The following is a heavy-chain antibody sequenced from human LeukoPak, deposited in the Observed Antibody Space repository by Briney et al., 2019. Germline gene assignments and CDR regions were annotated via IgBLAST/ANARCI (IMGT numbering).Heavy chain of an antibody. Sequence: SVKVSCKASGFTFTSSAVQWVRQARGQRLEGIGWIVVGSGNTNYAQKFQERVTITRDMSTSTAYMELSSLRSEDTAVYYCAAESLGYCSGGSCYGQFDYWGQGTLVTVSS. CDR3: AAESLGYCSGGSCYGQFDY. J-gene: IGHJ4*02. D-gene: IGHD2-15*01. CDR1: GFTFTSSA. V-gene: IGHV1-58*01. CDR2: IVVGSGNT.